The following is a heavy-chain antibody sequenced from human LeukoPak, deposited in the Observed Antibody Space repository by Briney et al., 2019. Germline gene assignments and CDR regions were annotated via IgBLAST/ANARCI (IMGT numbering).Heavy chain of an antibody. CDR2: IIPILGIA. V-gene: IGHV1-69*04. D-gene: IGHD4-17*01. Sequence: ASVKVSCKASGGTFSSDAISWVRQAPGQGLEWMGRIIPILGIANYAQKFQGRVTITADKSTSTAYMELSSLRSEDTAVYYCARGSYGDYGDYWGQGTLVTVSS. CDR1: GGTFSSDA. CDR3: ARGSYGDYGDY. J-gene: IGHJ4*02.